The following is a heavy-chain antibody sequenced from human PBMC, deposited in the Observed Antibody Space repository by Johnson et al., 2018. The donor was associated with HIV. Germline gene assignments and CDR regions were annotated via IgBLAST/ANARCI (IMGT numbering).Heavy chain of an antibody. Sequence: QVQLVESGGGLVKPGGSLRLSCAASGFTFSDYYMTWIRQAPGKGLEWLSFISSSGDIIRYAASVKGRFTIPRDNAKNSLILQMNSLRDEDTAVYYCARRTVTALFDIWGQGTLVTVSS. CDR3: ARRTVTALFDI. CDR2: ISSSGDII. J-gene: IGHJ3*02. CDR1: GFTFSDYY. V-gene: IGHV3-11*04. D-gene: IGHD4-17*01.